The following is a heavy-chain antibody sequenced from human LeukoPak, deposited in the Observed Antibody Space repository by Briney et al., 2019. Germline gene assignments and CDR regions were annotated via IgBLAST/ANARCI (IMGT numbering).Heavy chain of an antibody. CDR3: AKDLWDSGSQAYFDY. D-gene: IGHD3-10*01. V-gene: IGHV3-23*01. CDR2: VSGSGGST. Sequence: GGSLRLSCAAYGITFSSYAMSWVRQAPGKGLEWVSGVSGSGGSTYYADSVKGRFTISRDNSKNTLYLQMNSLRAEDTAVYYCAKDLWDSGSQAYFDYWGQGTLVTVSS. J-gene: IGHJ4*02. CDR1: GITFSSYA.